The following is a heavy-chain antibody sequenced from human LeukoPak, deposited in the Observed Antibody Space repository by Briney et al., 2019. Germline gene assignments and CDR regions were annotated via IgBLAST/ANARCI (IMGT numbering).Heavy chain of an antibody. CDR1: GFTFSNAW. D-gene: IGHD3-10*01. CDR2: IKSKTDGGTT. Sequence: PGGSLRLSCAASGFTFSNAWMSWVRQAPGKGLEWVGRIKSKTDGGTTDYAAPVKGGFTISRDDSKNTLYLQMNSLKTEDTAVYYCTTLTYGSGSPNDYWGQGILVTVSS. CDR3: TTLTYGSGSPNDY. J-gene: IGHJ4*02. V-gene: IGHV3-15*01.